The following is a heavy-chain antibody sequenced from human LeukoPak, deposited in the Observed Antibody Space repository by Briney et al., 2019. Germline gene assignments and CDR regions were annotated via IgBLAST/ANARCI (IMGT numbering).Heavy chain of an antibody. J-gene: IGHJ6*02. CDR1: GFTFSSYN. V-gene: IGHV3-48*02. CDR2: ISRSTSAI. CDR3: ARDPPHSTGPWYYGMDG. Sequence: GGSLRLSCAASGFTFSSYNMNWVRQAPGKGLEWVSYISRSTSAIYYADSVKGRFTISRDNAKNSLYLQMNSLRDEDTAVYYCARDPPHSTGPWYYGMDGWGQGTTVPVSS. D-gene: IGHD6-19*01.